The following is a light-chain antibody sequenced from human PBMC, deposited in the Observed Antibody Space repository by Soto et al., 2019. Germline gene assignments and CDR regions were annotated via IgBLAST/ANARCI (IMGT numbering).Light chain of an antibody. Sequence: EVVLTQSPATLSLSPGERATLSCRASQSVYSYLAWYQQKPGQPPRLLISDVSNRATGIPARFSGSGYGTVFSLIISSIELDDFAVYYCQHRNDWPFTFGGGTKVEIK. J-gene: IGKJ4*01. CDR3: QHRNDWPFT. V-gene: IGKV3-11*01. CDR1: QSVYSY. CDR2: DVS.